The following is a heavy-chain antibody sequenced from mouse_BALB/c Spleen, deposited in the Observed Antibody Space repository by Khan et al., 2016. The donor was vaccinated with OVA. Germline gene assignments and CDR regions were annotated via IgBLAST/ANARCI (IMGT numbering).Heavy chain of an antibody. CDR1: GFTFSSYS. Sequence: EVELVESGGDLVKPGGSLKLSCAASGFTFSSYSMSWVRQTPDKRLEWVATISSDGDYTYFPASVKGRFTISRDNANNTLNLQMSSLESEDTALYYCASHLTGSFAYWGQGTLVTVSA. J-gene: IGHJ3*01. V-gene: IGHV5-6*01. CDR3: ASHLTGSFAY. CDR2: ISSDGDYT. D-gene: IGHD4-1*01.